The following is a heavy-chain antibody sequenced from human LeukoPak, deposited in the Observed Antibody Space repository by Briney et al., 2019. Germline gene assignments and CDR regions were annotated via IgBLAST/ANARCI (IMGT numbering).Heavy chain of an antibody. CDR1: GYSISSGYY. Sequence: SETLSLTCTVSGYSISSGYYWGWIRQPPGKGLEWIGSIYHSGSTYYNPSLKSRVTISVDTSKNQFSLKLSSVTAADTAVYYCARSRGHSGSYFGYFDLWGRGTPVTVSS. D-gene: IGHD1-26*01. J-gene: IGHJ2*01. CDR3: ARSRGHSGSYFGYFDL. CDR2: IYHSGST. V-gene: IGHV4-38-2*02.